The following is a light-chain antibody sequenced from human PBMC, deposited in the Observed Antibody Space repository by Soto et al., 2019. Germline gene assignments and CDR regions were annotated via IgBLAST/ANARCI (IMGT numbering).Light chain of an antibody. CDR2: GNI. Sequence: PSVSGAPGQRVTISCTGSSSNIGAGYDVHWYQQVPGTAPKLLIYGNINRPSGVPDRFSGSKSGTSASLAITGLQAEDEADYYCQSYDGSLSGVVFGGGTKVTVL. V-gene: IGLV1-40*01. J-gene: IGLJ2*01. CDR3: QSYDGSLSGVV. CDR1: SSNIGAGYD.